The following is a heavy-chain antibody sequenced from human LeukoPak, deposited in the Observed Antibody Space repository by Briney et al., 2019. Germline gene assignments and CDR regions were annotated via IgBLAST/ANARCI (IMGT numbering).Heavy chain of an antibody. J-gene: IGHJ4*02. Sequence: GSLRLSCAASGFTFSSYWMSWVRQAPGKGLEWVANIKQDGSEKYYVDSVKGRFTISRDNAKNSLYLQMNSLRAEDTAVYYCAGYGGYCSSTSCRAFDYWGQGTLVTVSS. D-gene: IGHD2-2*01. V-gene: IGHV3-7*03. CDR1: GFTFSSYW. CDR2: IKQDGSEK. CDR3: AGYGGYCSSTSCRAFDY.